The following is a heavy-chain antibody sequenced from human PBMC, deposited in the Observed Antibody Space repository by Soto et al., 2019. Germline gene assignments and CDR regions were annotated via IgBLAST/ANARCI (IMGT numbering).Heavy chain of an antibody. CDR1: GGSISSYR. CDR2: VDYYGST. J-gene: IGHJ6*02. D-gene: IGHD1-26*01. V-gene: IGHV4-59*01. Sequence: SETLSLTCTVSGGSISSYRWSWIRQPPGKGLEWIGYVDYYGSTKYNPSLKSRLTISVDTSKNQFSPKLSSVTDADTAVYYCSRDGPIVGATDYYYGMDAWGQGTTVTVSS. CDR3: SRDGPIVGATDYYYGMDA.